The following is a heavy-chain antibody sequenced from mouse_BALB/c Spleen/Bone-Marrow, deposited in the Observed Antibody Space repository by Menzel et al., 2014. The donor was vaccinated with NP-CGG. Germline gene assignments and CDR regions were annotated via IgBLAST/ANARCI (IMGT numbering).Heavy chain of an antibody. D-gene: IGHD2-10*02. CDR3: ARDVGYGNYFVY. J-gene: IGHJ3*01. Sequence: EVMLVESGGGLVQPGDSLRLSCATSGFTISDFYMEWVRQPPGKRLEWIAASRNKAKHYTTEYSASVKGRFIVSRDTSQSSLYLQMNALRAEDTAIYYCARDVGYGNYFVYWGRGTLVTVSP. CDR1: GFTISDFY. CDR2: SRNKAKHYTT. V-gene: IGHV7-1*02.